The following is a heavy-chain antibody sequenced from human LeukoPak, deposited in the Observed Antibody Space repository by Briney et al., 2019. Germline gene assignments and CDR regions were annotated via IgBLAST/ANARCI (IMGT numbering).Heavy chain of an antibody. V-gene: IGHV5-51*01. J-gene: IGHJ4*02. CDR3: ARHRGGSSWYVDY. CDR2: IYPGDSDT. CDR1: GYSFTTYW. Sequence: GESLKISCKGSGYSFTTYWIGWVRQMSGKGLEWMGIIYPGDSDTRYNPSFQGQVTISADKSISTAYLQWSSLKASDTAMFYCARHRGGSSWYVDYWGQGTLVTVSS. D-gene: IGHD6-13*01.